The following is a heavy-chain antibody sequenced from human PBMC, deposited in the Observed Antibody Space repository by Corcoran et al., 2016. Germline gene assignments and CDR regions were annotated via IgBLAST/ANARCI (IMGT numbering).Heavy chain of an antibody. J-gene: IGHJ6*02. CDR1: GFTFSSYA. CDR2: ISGSGGST. Sequence: EVQLLESGGGLVQPGGSLRLSCAASGFTFSSYAMSWVRQAPGKGLEWVSAISGSGGSTYYADSVKGRFTISRDNSKTTLYLQMNSLSAEDTAVYYCAKAYYYDRSGYYFRNYGMDVWGQGTTVTVSS. D-gene: IGHD3-22*01. V-gene: IGHV3-23*01. CDR3: AKAYYYDRSGYYFRNYGMDV.